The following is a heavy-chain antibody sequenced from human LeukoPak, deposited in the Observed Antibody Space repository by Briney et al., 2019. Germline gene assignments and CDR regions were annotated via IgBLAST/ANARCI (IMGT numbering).Heavy chain of an antibody. CDR2: ISYDGSNK. V-gene: IGHV3-30-3*01. Sequence: AGGSLRLSCAAPGFTFRSYAMHWVRQAPGKGLEWVALISYDGSNKYYADSVKGRFTISRDNAKNTLYLQMNSLRAEDTAVYYCARQVPYYGGNSGWFDPWGQGTLVTVSS. CDR3: ARQVPYYGGNSGWFDP. J-gene: IGHJ5*02. D-gene: IGHD4-23*01. CDR1: GFTFRSYA.